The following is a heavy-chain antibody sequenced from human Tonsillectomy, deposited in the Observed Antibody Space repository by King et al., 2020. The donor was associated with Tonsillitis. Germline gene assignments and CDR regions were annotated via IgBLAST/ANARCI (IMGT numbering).Heavy chain of an antibody. CDR1: GFTFGDYT. V-gene: IGHV3-43*01. Sequence: VQLVESGGVVIQPGGSLRLSCAASGFTFGDYTMHWVRQSPGKGLEWVSLISWDSTNTYYADSVKGRFSIFRDNSKNSLYLQMNSLNTEDTAFYYCAKEGGTMFFDYWGQGTLVTVSS. CDR2: ISWDSTNT. J-gene: IGHJ4*02. D-gene: IGHD2-15*01. CDR3: AKEGGTMFFDY.